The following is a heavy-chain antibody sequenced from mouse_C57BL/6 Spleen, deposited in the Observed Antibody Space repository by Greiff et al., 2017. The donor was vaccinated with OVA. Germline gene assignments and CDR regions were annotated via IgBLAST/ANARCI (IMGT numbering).Heavy chain of an antibody. V-gene: IGHV1-15*01. CDR2: IDPETGGT. Sequence: VQLQQSGAELVRPGASVTLSCKASGYTFTDYEMHWVKQTPVHGLEWIGAIDPETGGTAYNQKFKGKAILTADKSSSTAYMELRSLTSEDSAVYYCTHYYGSSPGFAYWGQGTLVTVSA. CDR3: THYYGSSPGFAY. CDR1: GYTFTDYE. D-gene: IGHD1-1*01. J-gene: IGHJ3*01.